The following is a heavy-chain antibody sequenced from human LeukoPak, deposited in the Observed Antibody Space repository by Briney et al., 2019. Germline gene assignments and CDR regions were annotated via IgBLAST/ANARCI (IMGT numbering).Heavy chain of an antibody. J-gene: IGHJ3*02. CDR2: IIPIFGTA. CDR3: AGGYSGYDSAVNAFDI. CDR1: GGTFINYA. V-gene: IGHV1-69*06. Sequence: SVTVSFKASGGTFINYAISWVGQAPGKGREWMGGIIPIFGTANYAQKFQGRVTITADKSTSTAYMELSSLRSEDTAVYYCAGGYSGYDSAVNAFDIWGQGTMVTVSS. D-gene: IGHD5-12*01.